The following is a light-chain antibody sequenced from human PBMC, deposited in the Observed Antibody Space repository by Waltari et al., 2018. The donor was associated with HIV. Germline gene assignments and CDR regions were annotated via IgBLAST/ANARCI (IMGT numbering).Light chain of an antibody. J-gene: IGKJ5*01. CDR3: MQALQGLT. CDR2: LAS. CDR1: QILLYSIGNNY. Sequence: DIVMTQSPLSLPVTPGEPPSIPCRSSQILLYSIGNNYLDWYLQKPGQSPQLLMYLASTRASGVPDRFSGIGSGTDCTLKISRLEAEDVGVYYCMQALQGLTFGPGTRLEIK. V-gene: IGKV2-28*01.